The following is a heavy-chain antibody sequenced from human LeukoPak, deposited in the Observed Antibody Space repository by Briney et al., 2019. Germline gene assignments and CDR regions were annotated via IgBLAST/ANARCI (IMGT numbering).Heavy chain of an antibody. J-gene: IGHJ4*02. CDR2: ISAYNGAT. CDR1: GYIFTSYG. Sequence: ASVKVSCKTSGYIFTSYGITWVRQAPGQGLEWMGWISAYNGATDFAHNLQGRVTMTTDTSTTTVYMELRSLRSDGTAVYYCARCWSFDRGYCDYWGQGTLVTVSS. V-gene: IGHV1-18*01. CDR3: ARCWSFDRGYCDY.